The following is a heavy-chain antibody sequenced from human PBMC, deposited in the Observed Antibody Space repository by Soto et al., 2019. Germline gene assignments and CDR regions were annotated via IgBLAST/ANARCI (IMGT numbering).Heavy chain of an antibody. D-gene: IGHD6-13*01. CDR1: GYTFTSYF. CDR2: INPSGGST. Sequence: EASVKVSCKASGYTFTSYFMHWVRQAPGQGLEWMGIINPSGGSTSYAQKFQGRVTMTRDTSTSTVYMELSSLRSEDTAVYYCARASSSWYLSTVYFDYWGQGTLVTVSS. V-gene: IGHV1-46*01. CDR3: ARASSSWYLSTVYFDY. J-gene: IGHJ4*02.